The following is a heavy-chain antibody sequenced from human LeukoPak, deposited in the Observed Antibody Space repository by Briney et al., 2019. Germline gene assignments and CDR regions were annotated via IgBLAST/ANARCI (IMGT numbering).Heavy chain of an antibody. D-gene: IGHD2-2*01. CDR2: IRKKSNGYNT. J-gene: IGHJ3*02. V-gene: IGHV3-72*01. CDR1: GFTFSDHY. Sequence: PGGSLRLSCAASGFTFSDHYMDWVRQAPGEGLEWVARIRKKSNGYNTQYAASVKGRFIISREDSRNSLYLQMNSLKTQDTAVYYCARVGVVVPAGMDIWGQGTMVTVSP. CDR3: ARVGVVVPAGMDI.